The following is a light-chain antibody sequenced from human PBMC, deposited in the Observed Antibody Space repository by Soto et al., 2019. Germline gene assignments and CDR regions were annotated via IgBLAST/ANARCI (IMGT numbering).Light chain of an antibody. Sequence: QSALTQPPSASGSPGQSVTISCTGTSSDVGGHDYVSWYQQHPGKAPKLMIYEVTKRPSGVPDRFSGSKSGNTASLTVSGLQAEDEADYYCSSYAGRNNFVFGTGTKVTVL. CDR1: SSDVGGHDY. V-gene: IGLV2-8*01. J-gene: IGLJ1*01. CDR3: SSYAGRNNFV. CDR2: EVT.